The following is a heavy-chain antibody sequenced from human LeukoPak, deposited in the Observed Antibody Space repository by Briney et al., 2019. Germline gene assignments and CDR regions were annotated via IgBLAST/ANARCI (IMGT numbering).Heavy chain of an antibody. V-gene: IGHV3-74*01. CDR3: ARVRTFGTASGSYDI. D-gene: IGHD3-10*01. CDR2: TKGDGSST. Sequence: GGSLRLSCAASGFTFTTYWMHWVRQVPGKGLVWVARTKGDGSSTRHADSMKGRFTISRDNAKNTLYLQMNSLRAEDTAVYYCARVRTFGTASGSYDIWGQGTLVTVSS. J-gene: IGHJ4*02. CDR1: GFTFTTYW.